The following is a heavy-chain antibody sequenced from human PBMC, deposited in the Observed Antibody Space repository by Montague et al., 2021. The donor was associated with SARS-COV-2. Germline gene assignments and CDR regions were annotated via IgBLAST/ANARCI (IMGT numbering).Heavy chain of an antibody. J-gene: IGHJ5*02. CDR1: GDSTSCPNCY. CDR2: IYNSGTT. CDR3: ARHRNYGDHSLDNWFHP. D-gene: IGHD4-17*01. V-gene: IGHV4-39*01. Sequence: SETLSLTCTVSGDSTSCPNCYWGWIRQAPGKGLDWIGTIYNSGTTYYKRSVKSRLTISIDTSKNQFSLKLTSVTAADTAVYYCARHRNYGDHSLDNWFHPWGQGTLVTVSS.